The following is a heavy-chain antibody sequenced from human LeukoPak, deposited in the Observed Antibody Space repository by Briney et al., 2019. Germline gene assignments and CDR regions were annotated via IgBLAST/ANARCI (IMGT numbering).Heavy chain of an antibody. J-gene: IGHJ6*02. D-gene: IGHD5-18*01. Sequence: SETLSLTCTVSGGSISSGSYYWSWIRQPAGKGLEWIGRIYTSGSTNYNPSLKSRVTISVDTSKNQFSLKLSSVTAADTAVYYCARGNVDTAMVTGYYYYYGMDAWGQGTTVTVSS. CDR2: IYTSGST. CDR3: ARGNVDTAMVTGYYYYYGMDA. CDR1: GGSISSGSYY. V-gene: IGHV4-61*02.